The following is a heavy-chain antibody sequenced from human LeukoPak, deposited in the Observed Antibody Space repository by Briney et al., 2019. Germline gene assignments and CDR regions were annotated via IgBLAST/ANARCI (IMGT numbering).Heavy chain of an antibody. CDR2: ISSSSSTI. J-gene: IGHJ6*02. Sequence: GGSPRLSCAASGFTFSSYSMNWVRQAPGKGLEWVSYISSSSSTIYYADSVKGRFTISRDNAKNSLYLQMNSLRAEDTAVYYCARDRSSFSHYYGMDVWGQGTTVTVSS. V-gene: IGHV3-48*01. D-gene: IGHD2/OR15-2a*01. CDR3: ARDRSSFSHYYGMDV. CDR1: GFTFSSYS.